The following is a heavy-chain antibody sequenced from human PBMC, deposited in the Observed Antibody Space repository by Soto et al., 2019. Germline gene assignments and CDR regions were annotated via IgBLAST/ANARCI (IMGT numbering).Heavy chain of an antibody. J-gene: IGHJ4*02. V-gene: IGHV3-9*01. CDR1: GFTFDDYA. Sequence: EVQLVESGGGLVQPGRSLRLSCAASGFTFDDYAMHWVRQAPGKGLEWVSGISWNSGSIGYADSVKGRFTISRDNAKNSLYLQMNSLRAEDTAVYYCARITGTTSVIDYWGQGTLVTVSS. CDR2: ISWNSGSI. CDR3: ARITGTTSVIDY. D-gene: IGHD1-7*01.